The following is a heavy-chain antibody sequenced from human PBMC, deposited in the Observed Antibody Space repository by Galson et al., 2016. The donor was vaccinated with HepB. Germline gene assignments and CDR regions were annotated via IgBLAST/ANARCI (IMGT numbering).Heavy chain of an antibody. Sequence: SLRLSCAASGFTFSNYDIHWVRQAPGKGLEWVAVIWYDGSSEYYADSVRGRFTLSRDNSKNTLYLQMNSLRVEDTAIYYCARDAHDSSGYFEDWFDPWGQGTLVTVSS. CDR3: ARDAHDSSGYFEDWFDP. D-gene: IGHD6-19*01. CDR1: GFTFSNYD. CDR2: IWYDGSSE. J-gene: IGHJ5*02. V-gene: IGHV3-33*01.